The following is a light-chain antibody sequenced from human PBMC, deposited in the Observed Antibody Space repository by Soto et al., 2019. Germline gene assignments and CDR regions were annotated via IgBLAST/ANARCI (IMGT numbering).Light chain of an antibody. Sequence: QSPLTQPASVSGSAGQAITISCTGTSNDVAYYNYVSWFQQHPGKAPKLMIYEVSNRPSGVSNRFSGSKSGNTASLTISGVQGEDEADYYCSAYTVSRTYVFGTGTKVTVL. V-gene: IGLV2-14*01. CDR1: SNDVAYYNY. J-gene: IGLJ1*01. CDR3: SAYTVSRTYV. CDR2: EVS.